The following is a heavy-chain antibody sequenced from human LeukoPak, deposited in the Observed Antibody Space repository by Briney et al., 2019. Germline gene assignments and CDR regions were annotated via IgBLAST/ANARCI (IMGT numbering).Heavy chain of an antibody. V-gene: IGHV2-5*01. CDR2: IYWNDDK. J-gene: IGHJ4*02. Sequence: SGPTLVNPTQTLTLTCTFSGFSLSTSGVGVGWIRQPPGKALEWLALIYWNDDKRYSPSLKSRLTITKDTSKNQVVLTMTNMDPVDTATYYRAHSIALAHRSKRPYYFDYWGQGTLVTVSS. CDR1: GFSLSTSGVG. CDR3: AHSIALAHRSKRPYYFDY. D-gene: IGHD2-2*01.